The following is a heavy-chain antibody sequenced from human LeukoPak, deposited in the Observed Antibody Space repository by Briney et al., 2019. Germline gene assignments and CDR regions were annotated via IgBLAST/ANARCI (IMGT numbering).Heavy chain of an antibody. V-gene: IGHV1-2*04. CDR3: AKHRLSVAISIADF. Sequence: ASVKVSCKASGYTFTGYYMHWVRQAPGQGLEWMGWINPNSGGTNYAQKFQGWVTMTRDTSISTAYMELSRLRSDDTAMYYCAKHRLSVAISIADFWGQGTLVTVSS. CDR1: GYTFTGYY. D-gene: IGHD4-23*01. J-gene: IGHJ4*02. CDR2: INPNSGGT.